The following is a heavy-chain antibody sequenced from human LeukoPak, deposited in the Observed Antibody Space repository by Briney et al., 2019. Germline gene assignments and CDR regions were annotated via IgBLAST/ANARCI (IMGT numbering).Heavy chain of an antibody. J-gene: IGHJ4*02. CDR1: GGSISRGDYY. CDR2: IYYSGST. D-gene: IGHD6-19*01. CDR3: ARDLRSSSGWSIEY. Sequence: PSETLSLTCTVSGGSISRGDYYWSWIRQPPGKGLEWIGYIYYSGSTYYNPSLKSRVTISIDTSKNQFSLKLRSVTAADTAVYYCARDLRSSSGWSIEYWGQGTLVTVSS. V-gene: IGHV4-30-4*08.